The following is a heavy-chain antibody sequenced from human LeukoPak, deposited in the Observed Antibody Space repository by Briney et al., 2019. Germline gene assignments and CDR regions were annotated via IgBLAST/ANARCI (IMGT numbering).Heavy chain of an antibody. CDR1: GFTFSSCG. CDR2: IWYDGSNK. CDR3: AREGGYSGYDSFDY. J-gene: IGHJ4*02. Sequence: GRSLRLSCAASGFTFSSCGMHWVRQAPGKGLEWVAVIWYDGSNKYYADSVKGRFTISRDNSKNTLYLQMNSLRAEDTAVYYCAREGGYSGYDSFDYWGQGTLVTVSS. D-gene: IGHD5-12*01. V-gene: IGHV3-33*01.